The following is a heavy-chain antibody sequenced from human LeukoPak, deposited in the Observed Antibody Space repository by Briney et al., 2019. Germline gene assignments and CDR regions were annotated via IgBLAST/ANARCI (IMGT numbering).Heavy chain of an antibody. J-gene: IGHJ4*02. V-gene: IGHV5-10-1*01. CDR3: ARHVGITMNR. CDR1: GYSFTSYW. CDR2: IDPSDSYT. Sequence: GESLKIPCKGSGYSFTSYWISWVRQMPGKGLEWMGRIDPSDSYTNYSPSFQGHVTISADKSISTAYLQWSSLKASDTAMYYCARHVGITMNRWGQGTLVTVSS. D-gene: IGHD3-22*01.